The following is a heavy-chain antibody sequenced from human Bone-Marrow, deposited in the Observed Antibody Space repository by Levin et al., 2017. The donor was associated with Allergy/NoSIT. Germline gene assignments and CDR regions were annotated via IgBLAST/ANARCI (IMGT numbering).Heavy chain of an antibody. Sequence: SCAASGFTFSNYAMSWVRQAPGKGLEWVAGISGSGSSTYYADSVKGRFTISRDDSKNTLYLRMNGLRAEDTAIYYCAKEAFVASGNVDWFDAWGQEPRSPSPQ. V-gene: IGHV3-23*01. CDR3: AKEAFVASGNVDWFDA. J-gene: IGHJ5*01. CDR1: GFTFSNYA. D-gene: IGHD6-13*01. CDR2: ISGSGSST.